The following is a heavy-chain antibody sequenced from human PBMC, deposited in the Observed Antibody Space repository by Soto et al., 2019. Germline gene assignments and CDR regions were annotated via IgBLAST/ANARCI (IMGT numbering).Heavy chain of an antibody. CDR3: AKGGISILTGSFDY. D-gene: IGHD3-9*01. J-gene: IGHJ4*02. CDR2: ISGSGGSA. V-gene: IGHV3-23*01. Sequence: GGSLRLSCTASRSTFSSYAMSGVRQAPGKGLEWVSSISGSGGSAYYADSVKGRFTISRDNSKNTLYLQMNSLRAEDTAVYYCAKGGISILTGSFDYWGQGTLVTVSS. CDR1: RSTFSSYA.